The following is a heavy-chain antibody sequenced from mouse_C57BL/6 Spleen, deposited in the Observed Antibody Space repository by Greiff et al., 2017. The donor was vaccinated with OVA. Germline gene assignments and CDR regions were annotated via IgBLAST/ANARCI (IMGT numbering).Heavy chain of an antibody. Sequence: VQLQQPGAELVRPGSSVKLSCKASGYTFTSYWMHWVKQRPIQGLEWIGNIDPSDSETHYNQKFKDKATLTVDKSSSTAYMQLSSLTSEDSAVYYCARGMGYDYDDGFDYWGQGTTLTVSS. CDR1: GYTFTSYW. J-gene: IGHJ2*01. V-gene: IGHV1-52*01. CDR3: ARGMGYDYDDGFDY. D-gene: IGHD2-4*01. CDR2: IDPSDSET.